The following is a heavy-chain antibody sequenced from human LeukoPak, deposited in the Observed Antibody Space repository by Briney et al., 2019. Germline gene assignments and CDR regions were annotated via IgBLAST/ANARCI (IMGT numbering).Heavy chain of an antibody. J-gene: IGHJ4*02. D-gene: IGHD2-2*01. CDR2: ISTTSAYL. CDR3: AADCSSTSCLGY. Sequence: PGGSLRLSCAASGFTFRTYRMNWLRQAPGKGLEWVSSISTTSAYLKYADSVKGRFTVSRDNAKNSLYLRMNSLRAEDTAVYYCAADCSSTSCLGYWGLGTLVTVSS. V-gene: IGHV3-21*01. CDR1: GFTFRTYR.